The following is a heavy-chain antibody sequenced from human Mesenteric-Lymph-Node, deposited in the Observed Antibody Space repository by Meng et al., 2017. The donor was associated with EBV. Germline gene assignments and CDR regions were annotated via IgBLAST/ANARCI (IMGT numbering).Heavy chain of an antibody. J-gene: IGHJ4*02. Sequence: LLLQGSGPGVVEPSGTLSLPCSVSGGSINSNAYHWGWIRQPPGKGLEWIGSVYFTGTTYHNPSLKSRVTMSVDTSNNHFSLKLNSVTAADTAVYYCAKDLFYYDSGGYYVDHWGQGILVTVSS. V-gene: IGHV4-39*07. CDR3: AKDLFYYDSGGYYVDH. CDR2: VYFTGTT. CDR1: GGSINSNAYH. D-gene: IGHD3-22*01.